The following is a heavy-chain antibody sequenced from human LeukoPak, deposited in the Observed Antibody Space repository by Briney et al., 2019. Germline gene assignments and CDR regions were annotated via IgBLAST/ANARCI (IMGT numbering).Heavy chain of an antibody. V-gene: IGHV1-69*04. CDR3: ARAPGIAVAGTEFDY. Sequence: ASVTVSCKASGGTFSNYAISWVRQAPGQGLEWRGRIIPILGIANYAQRFQGRVTITADKSTSTAYMELSSLRSEDTAVYYCARAPGIAVAGTEFDYWGQGTLVTVSS. D-gene: IGHD6-19*01. CDR2: IIPILGIA. CDR1: GGTFSNYA. J-gene: IGHJ4*02.